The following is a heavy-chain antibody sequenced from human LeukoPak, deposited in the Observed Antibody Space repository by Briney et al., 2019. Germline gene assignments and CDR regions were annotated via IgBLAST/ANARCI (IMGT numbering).Heavy chain of an antibody. CDR2: ISYDGSNK. V-gene: IGHV3-30-3*01. Sequence: GGSLRLSCAASGFTFSSYAMHWVRQAPGKGLEWVAVISYDGSNKYYADSVKGRFTISRDNSKNTLYLQMNSLRADDTAVYYCARDLWFGDLSPSDYWGQGTLVTVSS. CDR3: ARDLWFGDLSPSDY. D-gene: IGHD3-10*01. J-gene: IGHJ4*02. CDR1: GFTFSSYA.